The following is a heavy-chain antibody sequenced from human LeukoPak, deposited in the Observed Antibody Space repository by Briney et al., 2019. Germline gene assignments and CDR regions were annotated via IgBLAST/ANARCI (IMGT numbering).Heavy chain of an antibody. V-gene: IGHV4-59*11. J-gene: IGHJ5*02. CDR1: GGSLNSHY. CDR3: ARQKGRFGP. Sequence: KPSETLSLTCTVSGGSLNSHYWAWIRQPPGKGLEWIGYIYYNGNTNYNPSLKSRVTISVDTSKNQFSLRLISVTAADTAVYYCARQKGRFGPWGQGTLVTVSS. CDR2: IYYNGNT.